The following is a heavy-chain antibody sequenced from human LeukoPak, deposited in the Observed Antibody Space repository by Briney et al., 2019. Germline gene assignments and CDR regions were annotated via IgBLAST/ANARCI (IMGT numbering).Heavy chain of an antibody. D-gene: IGHD4-17*01. CDR1: GGSFSGYY. CDR3: ARITITVTAINWFDP. J-gene: IGHJ5*02. V-gene: IGHV4-34*01. Sequence: SETLSLTCAVYGGSFSGYYWSWIRQPPGKGLEWIGEINHSGSTNYNPSLKSRVTISVDTSKNQFSLKLSSVTAADTAVYYCARITITVTAINWFDPWGQGTLVTVSS. CDR2: INHSGST.